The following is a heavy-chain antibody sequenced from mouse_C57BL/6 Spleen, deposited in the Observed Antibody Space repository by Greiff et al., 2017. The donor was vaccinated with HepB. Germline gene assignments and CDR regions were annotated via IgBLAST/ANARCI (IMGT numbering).Heavy chain of an antibody. CDR2: IDPSDSYT. CDR3: AYYGSSYGFAY. D-gene: IGHD1-1*01. J-gene: IGHJ3*01. CDR1: GYTFTSYW. Sequence: QVQLKQPGAELVMPGASVKLSCKASGYTFTSYWMHWVKQRPGQGLEWIGEIDPSDSYTNYNQKFKGKSTLTVDKSSSTAYMQLSSLTSEDSAVYYCAYYGSSYGFAYWGQGTLVTVSA. V-gene: IGHV1-69*01.